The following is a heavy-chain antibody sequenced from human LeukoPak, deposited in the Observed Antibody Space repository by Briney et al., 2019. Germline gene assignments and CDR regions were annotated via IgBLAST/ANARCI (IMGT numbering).Heavy chain of an antibody. Sequence: GGSLGLSCAASGFTFSDYYMSWIRQAPGKGLEWVSYISSSGSTIYYADSVKGRFTICRDNAKNSLYLQMNSLRAEDTAVYYCARDRGGYYYDSSGYEEGIWFDPWGQGTLVTVSS. D-gene: IGHD3-22*01. CDR3: ARDRGGYYYDSSGYEEGIWFDP. CDR1: GFTFSDYY. CDR2: ISSSGSTI. V-gene: IGHV3-11*04. J-gene: IGHJ5*02.